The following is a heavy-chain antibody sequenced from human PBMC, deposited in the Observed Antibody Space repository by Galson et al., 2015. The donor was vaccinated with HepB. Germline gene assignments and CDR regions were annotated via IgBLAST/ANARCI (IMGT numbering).Heavy chain of an antibody. V-gene: IGHV1-69*04. CDR3: ARDLEWLPPDY. CDR2: IIPILGIA. CDR1: GGTFSSYT. Sequence: SVKVSCKASGGTFSSYTISWVRQAPGQGLEWMGRIIPILGIANYVQKFQGRVTITADKSTSTAYMELSSLRSEDTAVYYCARDLEWLPPDYWGQGTLVTVSS. D-gene: IGHD3-3*01. J-gene: IGHJ4*02.